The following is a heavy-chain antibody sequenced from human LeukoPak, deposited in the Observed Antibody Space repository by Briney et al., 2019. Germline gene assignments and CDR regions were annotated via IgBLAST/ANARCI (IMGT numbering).Heavy chain of an antibody. CDR2: IYYTGNT. CDR3: VRHSRVVAFDY. V-gene: IGHV4-59*08. J-gene: IGHJ4*02. D-gene: IGHD2-15*01. Sequence: SETLSLTCTVSGVSISNHYSSWIRQPPGKGLEWVGYIYYTGNTNYNPSLKSRVTISEDTSKNQVSLKLSSVTAADTAVYYCVRHSRVVAFDYWGQGNLVTVSS. CDR1: GVSISNHY.